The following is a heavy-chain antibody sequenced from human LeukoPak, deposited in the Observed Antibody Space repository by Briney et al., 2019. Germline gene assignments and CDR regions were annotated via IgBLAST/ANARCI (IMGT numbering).Heavy chain of an antibody. CDR2: ISAYNGNT. J-gene: IGHJ6*02. V-gene: IGHV1-18*01. CDR1: GYTFTSYG. D-gene: IGHD3-16*01. CDR3: ARVEVSLGAGSYYHYYGMDV. Sequence: ASVKVSCKASGYTFTSYGISWVRQAPGQGLEWMGWISAYNGNTNYAQKLQGRVTMTTDTSTSTAYMELRSLRSDDTAVYYCARVEVSLGAGSYYHYYGMDVWGQGTTVTVSS.